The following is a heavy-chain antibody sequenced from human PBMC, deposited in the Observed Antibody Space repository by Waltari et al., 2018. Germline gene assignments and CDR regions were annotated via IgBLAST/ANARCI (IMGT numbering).Heavy chain of an antibody. CDR1: GGSISSSSYY. V-gene: IGHV4-39*01. CDR2: IYYRGST. CDR3: ARLGPSIAARRVYFDY. Sequence: QLQLQESGPGLVKPSETLSLTCTVSGGSISSSSYYWGWIRQPPGKGLEWIGSIYYRGSTYYNPSLKSRVTISVDTSKNQFSLKLSSVTAADTAVYYCARLGPSIAARRVYFDYWGQGTLVTVSS. J-gene: IGHJ4*02. D-gene: IGHD6-6*01.